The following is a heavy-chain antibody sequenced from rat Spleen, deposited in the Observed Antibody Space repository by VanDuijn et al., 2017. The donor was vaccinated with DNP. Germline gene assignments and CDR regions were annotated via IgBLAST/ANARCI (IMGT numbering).Heavy chain of an antibody. D-gene: IGHD1-11*01. Sequence: EVLLVESDGGLVQPGRSLKLSCAVSGFTFSDYYMAWVRQAPAKGLEWVATISYNGGTPYYRDSVKGRFTISRDNAKSTLYLQMDSLRSEDTATYYCAKGPNYGGWSDYFDYWGQGVMVTVSS. V-gene: IGHV5-7*01. CDR3: AKGPNYGGWSDYFDY. CDR2: ISYNGGTP. J-gene: IGHJ2*01. CDR1: GFTFSDYY.